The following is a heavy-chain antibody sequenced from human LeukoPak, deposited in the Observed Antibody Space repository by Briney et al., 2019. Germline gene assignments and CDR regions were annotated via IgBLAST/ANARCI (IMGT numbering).Heavy chain of an antibody. D-gene: IGHD2-2*01. V-gene: IGHV1-69*04. CDR2: IIPILGIA. J-gene: IGHJ4*02. Sequence: SVKVSCKASGYTFTSYGISWVRQAPGQGLEWMGRIIPILGIANYAQKFQGRVTITADKSASTAYMELSSLRSEDTAVYYCARVATLGYCSSTSCRHFDYWGQGTLVTVSS. CDR3: ARVATLGYCSSTSCRHFDY. CDR1: GYTFTSYG.